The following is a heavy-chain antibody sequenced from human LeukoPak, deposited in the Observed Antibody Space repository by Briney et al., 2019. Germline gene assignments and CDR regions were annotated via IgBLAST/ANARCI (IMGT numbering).Heavy chain of an antibody. D-gene: IGHD3-10*01. CDR3: ARDRPGELFPLDAFDI. V-gene: IGHV4-4*07. CDR1: GGSISSYY. CDR2: IYTSGST. J-gene: IGHJ3*02. Sequence: PSETLSLTCTVSGGSISSYYWSWIRQPAGKGLEWIGRIYTSGSTNYNPSLKGRVTMSVDTSKNQFSLKLSSVTAADTAVYYCARDRPGELFPLDAFDIWGQGTMVTVSS.